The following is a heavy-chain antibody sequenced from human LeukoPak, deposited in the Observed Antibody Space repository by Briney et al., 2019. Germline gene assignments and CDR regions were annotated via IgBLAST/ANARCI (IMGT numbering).Heavy chain of an antibody. Sequence: GGSLRLSCAASGLPFSGYWMHWVRQAPGKGLVWVSRIDDDGAGTTYADSVKGRFTISRDNAKNTLYLQMNSLRVEDTAVYYCARSASGYDAWGQGTLVTVSS. V-gene: IGHV3-74*01. CDR2: IDDDGAGT. CDR3: ARSASGYDA. D-gene: IGHD5-12*01. CDR1: GLPFSGYW. J-gene: IGHJ5*02.